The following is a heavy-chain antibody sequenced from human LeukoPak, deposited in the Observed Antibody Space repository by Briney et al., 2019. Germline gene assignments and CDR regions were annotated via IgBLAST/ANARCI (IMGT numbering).Heavy chain of an antibody. CDR3: AGGGGWLVVS. CDR2: IKQEGIEK. D-gene: IGHD2-8*02. CDR1: GFALSGYW. V-gene: IGHV3-7*01. Sequence: PGGSLRLSCGAAGFALSGYWMNWVRQAPGKGLEWVANIKQEGIEKNYAHSVKGRFTISRDNVKNSVFLEMNSLRVEGTAVYYCAGGGGWLVVSWGQGTLVTVSS. J-gene: IGHJ5*02.